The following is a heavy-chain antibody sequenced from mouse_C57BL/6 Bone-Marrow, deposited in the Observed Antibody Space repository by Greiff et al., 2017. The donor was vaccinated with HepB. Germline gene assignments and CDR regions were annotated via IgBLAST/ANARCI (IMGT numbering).Heavy chain of an antibody. D-gene: IGHD2-1*01. Sequence: QVQLQQSGAELVRPGTSVKMSCKASGYTFTNYWIGWAKQRPGHGLEWIGDIYPGGGYTNYNEKFKGKATLTADKSSSTAYMQFSSLTSEDSAIYYCARSGGNSCYAMDYWGQGTSVTVSS. V-gene: IGHV1-63*01. CDR2: IYPGGGYT. CDR1: GYTFTNYW. J-gene: IGHJ4*01. CDR3: ARSGGNSCYAMDY.